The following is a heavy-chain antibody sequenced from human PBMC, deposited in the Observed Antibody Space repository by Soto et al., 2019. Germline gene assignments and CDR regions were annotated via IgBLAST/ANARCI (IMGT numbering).Heavy chain of an antibody. CDR1: GGSFSGYY. J-gene: IGHJ4*02. D-gene: IGHD1-1*01. Sequence: SETLSLTCAVYGGSFSGYYWTWIRQPPGKGLEWIGEIDHVGGSNYNPSLKSRVTISVDTSKNQFSLSLTSVTAADTAVYSCERGRGGNSVDYWGQGTLVTVSS. V-gene: IGHV4-34*01. CDR3: ERGRGGNSVDY. CDR2: IDHVGGS.